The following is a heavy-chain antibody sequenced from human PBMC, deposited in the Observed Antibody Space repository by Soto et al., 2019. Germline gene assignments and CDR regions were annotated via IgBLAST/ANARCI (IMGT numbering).Heavy chain of an antibody. J-gene: IGHJ4*02. D-gene: IGHD6-19*01. CDR2: INAGNGNT. Sequence: ASVKVSCKASGYTFTSYAMHWVRQAPGQRLEWMGWINAGNGNTKYSQKFQGRVTITRDTSASTAYMELSSLRSEDTAVYYCARGSGWCPAAGAGVCPFDYWGQGTLVTVSS. CDR3: ARGSGWCPAAGAGVCPFDY. V-gene: IGHV1-3*01. CDR1: GYTFTSYA.